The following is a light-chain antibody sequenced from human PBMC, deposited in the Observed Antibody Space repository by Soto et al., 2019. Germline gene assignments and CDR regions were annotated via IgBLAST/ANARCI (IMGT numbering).Light chain of an antibody. V-gene: IGKV3-15*01. CDR2: GAS. CDR3: QQYGSSGT. Sequence: IVMTHSPATLSVSPWERATLSCRASQNVLSNLAWYQQKPGQAPRLLIYGASTRATGIPARFSGSGSGTEFTLTVSSLQSEDFAVYYCQQYGSSGTFGQGTKVDIK. J-gene: IGKJ1*01. CDR1: QNVLSN.